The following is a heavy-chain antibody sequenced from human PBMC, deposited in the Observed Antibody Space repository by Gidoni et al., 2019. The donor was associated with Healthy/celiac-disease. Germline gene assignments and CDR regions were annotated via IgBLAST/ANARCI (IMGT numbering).Heavy chain of an antibody. D-gene: IGHD1-26*01. J-gene: IGHJ4*02. V-gene: IGHV1-46*03. CDR1: GYTFTSYY. CDR2: INPSGGST. Sequence: QVQLVQSGAEVKKPGASVKVSCKASGYTFTSYYMHWVRQAPGQGLEWMGIINPSGGSTSYAQKFQGRVTMTRDTSTSTVYMELSSLRSEDTAVYYCARDQEWELLQGYFDYWGREPWSPSPQ. CDR3: ARDQEWELLQGYFDY.